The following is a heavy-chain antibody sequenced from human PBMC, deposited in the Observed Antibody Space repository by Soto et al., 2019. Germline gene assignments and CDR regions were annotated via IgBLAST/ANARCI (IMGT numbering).Heavy chain of an antibody. CDR2: IYYAGTT. Sequence: TSETLPLTCSVSGGSINNYYWSWIRQPPGKGLEFIGYIYYAGTTTYNPSLKSRVTISVDMSKNQFSLKLSSVTAADTAVYYCARLGGYYQALDSWGQGTLVTVSS. V-gene: IGHV4-59*08. J-gene: IGHJ4*02. D-gene: IGHD3-22*01. CDR1: GGSINNYY. CDR3: ARLGGYYQALDS.